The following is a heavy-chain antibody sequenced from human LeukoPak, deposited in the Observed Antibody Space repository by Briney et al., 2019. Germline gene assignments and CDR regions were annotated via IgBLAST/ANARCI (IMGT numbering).Heavy chain of an antibody. D-gene: IGHD3-3*01. CDR3: ARESYDWSGHFPRDFDY. V-gene: IGHV3-21*01. CDR1: GFTFSIHG. CDR2: VSSRSTHT. J-gene: IGHJ4*02. Sequence: GGSLRLSCAASGFTFSIHGMNWVRQAPGKGLEWVASVSSRSTHTHFADSVKGRFTIYRDDADESLFLHMNGLRVEDTAVYYCARESYDWSGHFPRDFDYWGQGTLVTVSS.